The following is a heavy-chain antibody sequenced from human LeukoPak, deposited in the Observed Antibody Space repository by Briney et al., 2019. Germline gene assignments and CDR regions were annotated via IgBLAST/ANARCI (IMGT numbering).Heavy chain of an antibody. CDR1: GRPISSYY. D-gene: IGHD5-24*01. CDR2: IYYSGNS. J-gene: IGHJ4*02. V-gene: IGHV4-59*01. Sequence: SETLSLTRTVSGRPISSYYWSWIRQPPGKGLEWIGYIYYSGNSDYNPALKSRVTISVDTSKTQFSLKLSSVTAADTAVYYCASGRRDGYNGLDYWGQGTLVTVSS. CDR3: ASGRRDGYNGLDY.